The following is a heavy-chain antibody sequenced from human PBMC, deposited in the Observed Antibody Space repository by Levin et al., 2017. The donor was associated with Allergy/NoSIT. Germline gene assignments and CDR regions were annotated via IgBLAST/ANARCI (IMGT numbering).Heavy chain of an antibody. V-gene: IGHV3-30*03. CDR2: MSYDGSEK. CDR3: AGGGPGNFFYNF. CDR1: GFTFSTYG. D-gene: IGHD3-10*01. Sequence: GGSLRLSCAASGFTFSTYGMHWVRQAPGKGLEWVAGMSYDGSEKDYADSVKGRFTISRDNSKNTLYLQMNSLGAEDTAIYFCAGGGPGNFFYNFWGQGTLVTVSS. J-gene: IGHJ4*02.